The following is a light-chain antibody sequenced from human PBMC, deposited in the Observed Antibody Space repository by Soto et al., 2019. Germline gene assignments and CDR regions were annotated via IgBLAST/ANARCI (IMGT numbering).Light chain of an antibody. Sequence: DIQMTQSPSSLSASVGDRVTITCRASQDISVYLAWYQQKPGKVPKLLIYSASTLQSGVPSRFSGSGSGTDFTLTISSLQPKDVATYYCQKFNTAPRTFGQGTRLEIK. J-gene: IGKJ5*01. CDR2: SAS. V-gene: IGKV1-27*01. CDR3: QKFNTAPRT. CDR1: QDISVY.